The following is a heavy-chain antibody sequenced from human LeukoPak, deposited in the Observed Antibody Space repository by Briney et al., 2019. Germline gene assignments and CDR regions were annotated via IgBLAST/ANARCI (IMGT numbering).Heavy chain of an antibody. D-gene: IGHD3-22*01. J-gene: IGHJ5*02. V-gene: IGHV4-39*01. Sequence: SETLTLTCTVSGGSISSSSYYWGRIPQPPGQGLEWIGSIYYSGNTYYNPSLKSRVTISVDTSKNQFSLKLSSVTAADTAVYYCARSGSGYYLNWFDPWGQGTLVTVSS. CDR1: GGSISSSSYY. CDR2: IYYSGNT. CDR3: ARSGSGYYLNWFDP.